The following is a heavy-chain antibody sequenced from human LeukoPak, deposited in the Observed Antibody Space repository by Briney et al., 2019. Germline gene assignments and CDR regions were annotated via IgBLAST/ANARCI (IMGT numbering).Heavy chain of an antibody. CDR3: AKDGQYYDILTGYHLNWFDP. J-gene: IGHJ5*02. Sequence: GGSLRLSCAASGFTFSSYAMSWVRQAPGKGLEWVSAISDSGGSTYYADSVKGRFTISRDNSKNTLYLQMNSLRAEDTAVYYCAKDGQYYDILTGYHLNWFDPWGQGTLVTVSS. CDR2: ISDSGGST. V-gene: IGHV3-23*01. D-gene: IGHD3-9*01. CDR1: GFTFSSYA.